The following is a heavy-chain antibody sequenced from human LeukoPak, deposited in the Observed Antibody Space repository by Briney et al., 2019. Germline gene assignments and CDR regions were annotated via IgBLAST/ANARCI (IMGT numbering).Heavy chain of an antibody. Sequence: GGSLRLSCAASGFTFSSYAMSWVRQAPGKGLEWVSAISGSGGSTYYADSVKGRFTISRDNAKNSLYPQMNSLRAEDTALYYCAKGWYYYDSSGTPYFDYWGQGTLVTVSS. D-gene: IGHD3-22*01. CDR3: AKGWYYYDSSGTPYFDY. V-gene: IGHV3-23*01. J-gene: IGHJ4*02. CDR2: ISGSGGST. CDR1: GFTFSSYA.